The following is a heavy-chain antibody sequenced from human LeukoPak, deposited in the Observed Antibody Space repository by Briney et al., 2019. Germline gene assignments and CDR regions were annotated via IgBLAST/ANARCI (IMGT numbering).Heavy chain of an antibody. J-gene: IGHJ4*02. V-gene: IGHV3-21*01. D-gene: IGHD2-15*01. Sequence: GGSLRLSCAASGFTFSSYSMNWARQAPGKGLEWVSSIFSSSSYIYYADSVKGRFTISRDNAKNSLYLQMNSLRAEDTAVYYCARGMVGYCSGGSCYWDYWGQGTLVTVSS. CDR1: GFTFSSYS. CDR2: IFSSSSYI. CDR3: ARGMVGYCSGGSCYWDY.